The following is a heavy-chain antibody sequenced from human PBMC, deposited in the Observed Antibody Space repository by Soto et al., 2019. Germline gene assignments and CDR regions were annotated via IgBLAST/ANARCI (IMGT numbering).Heavy chain of an antibody. Sequence: EGQLEQSGGGLVRSGGSLRLSCVASGFSFSNAWMTWVRQAPGKGLEWVGRVKSRPDGGTTDYASPVRGRFTITRDDSYSTVYLQMHSLKGEDTAVYYCTTVFLLPRGLGSSVFWGQGALVTVSS. V-gene: IGHV3-15*01. CDR1: GFSFSNAW. CDR3: TTVFLLPRGLGSSVF. J-gene: IGHJ4*02. CDR2: VKSRPDGGTT. D-gene: IGHD6-25*01.